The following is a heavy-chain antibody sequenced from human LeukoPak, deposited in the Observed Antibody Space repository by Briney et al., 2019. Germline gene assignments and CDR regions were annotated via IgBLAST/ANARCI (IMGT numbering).Heavy chain of an antibody. Sequence: PGGSLRLSCAASGFTFSSYSMNWVRQAPGKGLEWVSYISSSSSTIYYADSVKGRFTVSRDHSKNTLYLQMNSLTLEDTAVYYCAKEVRSYSALCDYWGQGTLVTVSS. CDR2: ISSSSSTI. CDR1: GFTFSSYS. V-gene: IGHV3-48*01. D-gene: IGHD3-10*01. J-gene: IGHJ4*02. CDR3: AKEVRSYSALCDY.